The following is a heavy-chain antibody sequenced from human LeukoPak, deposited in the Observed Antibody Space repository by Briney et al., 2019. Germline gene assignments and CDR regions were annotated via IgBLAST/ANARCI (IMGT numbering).Heavy chain of an antibody. CDR2: IIPILGIA. V-gene: IGHV1-69*04. J-gene: IGHJ4*02. CDR3: AREQQWLVLFDY. D-gene: IGHD6-19*01. Sequence: ASVKVSCKASGGTFSSYAISWVRQAPGQGLEWMGRIIPILGIANYAQKFQGRVTITADKSTSTAYMELSSLRSEDTAVYYCAREQQWLVLFDYWGQGTLVTVSS. CDR1: GGTFSSYA.